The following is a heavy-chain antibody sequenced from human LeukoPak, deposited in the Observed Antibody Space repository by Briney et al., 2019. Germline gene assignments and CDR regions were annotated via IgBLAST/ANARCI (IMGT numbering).Heavy chain of an antibody. V-gene: IGHV4-4*07. CDR1: GGSISNYY. D-gene: IGHD2-15*01. CDR3: AKARYCSGGSCFPQLTPDY. J-gene: IGHJ4*02. CDR2: IYTSGTT. Sequence: ETLSLTCTVSGGSISNYYWSWIRQPAGKGLEWIGRIYTSGTTHYNPSLKSRVTMSVDTSKNQFSLNLSSVTAEDTAVYYCAKARYCSGGSCFPQLTPDYWGQGTLVTVSS.